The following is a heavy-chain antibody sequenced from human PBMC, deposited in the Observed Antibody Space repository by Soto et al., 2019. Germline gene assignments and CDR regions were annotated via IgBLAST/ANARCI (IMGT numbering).Heavy chain of an antibody. CDR3: ARRRRAAGGYYFDY. D-gene: IGHD6-13*01. CDR2: IYWDDDK. CDR1: GFSLSTSGVG. J-gene: IGHJ4*02. V-gene: IGHV2-5*02. Sequence: QITLKESGPTLVKPTQTLTLTCSFSGFSLSTSGVGVGWIRQPPGKALEWLALIYWDDDKRYSPSLERRLTITRDTSKNQVVLTTTNMNPVDTATYYCARRRRAAGGYYFDYWGQGALITVSS.